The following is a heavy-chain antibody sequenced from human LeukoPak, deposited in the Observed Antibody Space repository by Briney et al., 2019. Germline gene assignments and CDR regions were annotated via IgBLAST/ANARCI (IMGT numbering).Heavy chain of an antibody. CDR1: GFTFSNYG. CDR2: IWYDGSQK. J-gene: IGHJ4*02. Sequence: PGRSLRLSCAPSGFTFSNYGIHWVRQAPGKGLEWVAVIWYDGSQKYYADSVKGRFTISRDNSKKTLYLQMNSLRAEDTAVYYCARYGSGNNFDYWGQGTLVTGSS. D-gene: IGHD3-10*01. V-gene: IGHV3-33*01. CDR3: ARYGSGNNFDY.